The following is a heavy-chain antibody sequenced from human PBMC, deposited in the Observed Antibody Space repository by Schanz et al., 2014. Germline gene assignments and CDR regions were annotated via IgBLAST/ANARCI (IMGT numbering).Heavy chain of an antibody. Sequence: QVQLVQSGAEVRKPGSSVRVSCKASGGTFTSYAFSWVRQAPGQGLEWMGRIIPIVDITNYAQKFLGRVTITEDKSTSTDYMELKSLRSADTAVYYCARAGQDFEYSSLSPIWYFDLWGRGTLVTVSS. CDR2: IIPIVDIT. CDR3: ARAGQDFEYSSLSPIWYFDL. V-gene: IGHV1-69*04. D-gene: IGHD6-6*01. CDR1: GGTFTSYA. J-gene: IGHJ2*01.